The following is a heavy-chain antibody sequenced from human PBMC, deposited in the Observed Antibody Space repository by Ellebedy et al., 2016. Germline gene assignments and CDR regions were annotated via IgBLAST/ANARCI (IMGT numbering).Heavy chain of an antibody. D-gene: IGHD6-19*01. V-gene: IGHV4-59*01. CDR3: ARDMGGAVAGTNWFDP. CDR2: IYYSGST. J-gene: IGHJ5*02. Sequence: SETLSLTXTVSGGSISSYYWSWIRQPPGKGLEWIGYIYYSGSTNYNPSLKSRVTISVDTSKNQFSLKLSSVTAADTAVYYCARDMGGAVAGTNWFDPWGQGTLVTVSS. CDR1: GGSISSYY.